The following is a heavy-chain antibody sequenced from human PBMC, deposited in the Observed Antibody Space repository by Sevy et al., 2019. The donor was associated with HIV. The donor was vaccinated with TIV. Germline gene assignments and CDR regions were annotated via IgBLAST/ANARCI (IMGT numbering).Heavy chain of an antibody. D-gene: IGHD2-15*01. CDR1: GYTFTSYK. CDR3: ARAYCSSGRCYSLAY. Sequence: ASVKVSCRASGYTFTSYKITWVRQAPGQGLECMGWISAFNGDSNYAQTFQGRVTMTTDTSTSTAYMELRSLRSHDTAVYYCARAYCSSGRCYSLAYWGQGTLVTVSS. V-gene: IGHV1-18*01. CDR2: ISAFNGDS. J-gene: IGHJ4*02.